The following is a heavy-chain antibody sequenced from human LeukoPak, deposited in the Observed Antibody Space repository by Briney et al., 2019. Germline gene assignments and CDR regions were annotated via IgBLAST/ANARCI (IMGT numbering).Heavy chain of an antibody. Sequence: GRFAISRDNAKNSLSLQMNSLRAEDTAVYYCAAAGAYWYFDLWARGTLVSVSS. D-gene: IGHD6-13*01. V-gene: IGHV3-11*03. CDR3: AAAGAYWYFDL. J-gene: IGHJ2*01.